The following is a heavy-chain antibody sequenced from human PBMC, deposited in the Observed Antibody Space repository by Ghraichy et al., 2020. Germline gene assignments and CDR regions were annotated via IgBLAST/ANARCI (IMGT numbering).Heavy chain of an antibody. CDR2: ISYDGSNK. V-gene: IGHV3-30-3*01. J-gene: IGHJ4*02. Sequence: GSLRLSCAASGFTFSSYAMHWVRQAPGKGLEWVAVISYDGSNKYYADSVKGRFTISRDNSKNTLYLQMNSLRAEDTAVYYCAREGIGYYFDYWGQGTLVTVSS. CDR1: GFTFSSYA. D-gene: IGHD3-3*01. CDR3: AREGIGYYFDY.